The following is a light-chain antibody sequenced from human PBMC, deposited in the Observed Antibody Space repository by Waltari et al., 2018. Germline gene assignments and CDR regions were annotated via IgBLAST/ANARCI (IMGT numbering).Light chain of an antibody. Sequence: WYQQHPGKAPKVMSYDVTKRPSGVSNRFSGSKSGSTASLTISGLQAEDEADYYCSSYTSSNTWVFGGGTKLTVL. J-gene: IGLJ3*02. V-gene: IGLV2-14*04. CDR3: SSYTSSNTWV. CDR2: DVT.